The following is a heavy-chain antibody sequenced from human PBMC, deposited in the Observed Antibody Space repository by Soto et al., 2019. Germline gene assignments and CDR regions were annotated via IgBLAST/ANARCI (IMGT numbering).Heavy chain of an antibody. Sequence: SGPTLVNPTQTLTLTCTFSGFSLSTSGVGVGWIRQPPGKALEWLALIYWDDDKRYSPSLKSRLTITKDTSKNQVVLTMTNMDPVDTATYYCAHRGNCSGGRCYSYYFDYWGQGTLVTVSS. D-gene: IGHD2-15*01. CDR1: GFSLSTSGVG. V-gene: IGHV2-5*02. CDR2: IYWDDDK. CDR3: AHRGNCSGGRCYSYYFDY. J-gene: IGHJ4*02.